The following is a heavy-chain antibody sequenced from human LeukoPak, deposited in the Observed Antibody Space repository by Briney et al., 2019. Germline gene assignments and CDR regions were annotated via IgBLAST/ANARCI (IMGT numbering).Heavy chain of an antibody. D-gene: IGHD2-21*02. CDR2: IIPIFGTA. V-gene: IGHV1-69*13. CDR3: ARDVPGSCGGDRYAQDWGNAFDI. CDR1: GGTFSSYA. Sequence: GASVKVSCKASGGTFSSYAISWVRQAPGQGLEWMGGIIPIFGTANYAQKFQGRVTITADESTSTAYMELSSLRSEDTAVYYCARDVPGSCGGDRYAQDWGNAFDIWGQGTMVTVSS. J-gene: IGHJ3*02.